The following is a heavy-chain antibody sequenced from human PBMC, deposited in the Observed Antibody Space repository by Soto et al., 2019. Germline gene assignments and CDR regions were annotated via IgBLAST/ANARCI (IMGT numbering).Heavy chain of an antibody. Sequence: PSETRSPTCPVDGPSLSGYYWSWIRQPPGKGLEWIGEINHSGSTNYNPSLKGRVTISVDTSKNQFSLKLSSVTAADTAVYYCARGVGQQLGYYYYGMDVRGQGTTVTVSS. CDR3: ARGVGQQLGYYYYGMDV. J-gene: IGHJ6*02. CDR2: INHSGST. D-gene: IGHD6-13*01. CDR1: GPSLSGYY. V-gene: IGHV4-34*01.